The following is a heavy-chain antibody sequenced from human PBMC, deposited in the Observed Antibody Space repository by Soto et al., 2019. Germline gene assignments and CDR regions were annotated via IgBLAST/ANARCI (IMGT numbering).Heavy chain of an antibody. D-gene: IGHD3-3*01. CDR1: GFTFSSYG. J-gene: IGHJ6*03. CDR3: AKDYLPTDFYYYYYMAV. V-gene: IGHV3-30*18. CDR2: ISYDGSNK. Sequence: GGSLRLSCAASGFTFSSYGMHWVRQAPGKGLEWVAVISYDGSNKYYADSVKGRFTISRDNSKNTLYLQMNSLRAEDTAVYYCAKDYLPTDFYYYYYMAVWGKGTTVTVSS.